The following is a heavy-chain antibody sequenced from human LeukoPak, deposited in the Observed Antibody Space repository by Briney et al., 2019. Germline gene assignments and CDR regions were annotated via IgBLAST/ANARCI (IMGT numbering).Heavy chain of an antibody. CDR1: EFSVGSNY. CDR3: AKAPRFGDHAAEYFYYYMDV. CDR2: IYSGGST. Sequence: GGSLRLSCAASEFSVGSNYMTWVRQAPGKGLEWVSLIYSGGSTYYADSVKGRFTISRDNSKNTLYLQVNSLRAEDTAVYYCAKAPRFGDHAAEYFYYYMDVWGKGTTVTVSS. D-gene: IGHD3-16*01. J-gene: IGHJ6*03. V-gene: IGHV3-66*01.